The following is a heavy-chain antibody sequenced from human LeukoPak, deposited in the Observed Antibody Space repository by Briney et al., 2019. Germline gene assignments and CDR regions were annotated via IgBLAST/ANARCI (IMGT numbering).Heavy chain of an antibody. D-gene: IGHD4-17*01. J-gene: IGHJ4*02. CDR1: GFSFGDYA. V-gene: IGHV3-43*02. CDR3: AKPTAMTTPYYFNS. Sequence: GGSLRLSCAASGFSFGDYAMHWVRQGPGQGLEWVSIISGDGGSSDYTGSVKGRFTISRDNSKNSLYLQMNNLRAEDSAFYYCAKPTAMTTPYYFNSWGQGTLVTVSS. CDR2: ISGDGGSS.